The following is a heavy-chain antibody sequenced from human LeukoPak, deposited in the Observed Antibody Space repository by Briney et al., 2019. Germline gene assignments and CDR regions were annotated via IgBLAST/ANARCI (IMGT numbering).Heavy chain of an antibody. Sequence: PGGSVKLSCAASGFSLNNYAMNWARQATGKGLEWVSSISSSSRYIYYADSVKGRFTISRDNAKNSLYLQMNNLRAEDTAVYYCAGDGTTGFDYWGQGTLVTVSS. CDR3: AGDGTTGFDY. CDR2: ISSSSRYI. CDR1: GFSLNNYA. D-gene: IGHD4-17*01. V-gene: IGHV3-21*06. J-gene: IGHJ4*02.